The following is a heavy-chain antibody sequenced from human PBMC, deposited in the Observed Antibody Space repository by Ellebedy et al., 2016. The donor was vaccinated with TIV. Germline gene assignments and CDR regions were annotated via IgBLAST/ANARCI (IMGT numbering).Heavy chain of an antibody. D-gene: IGHD6-19*01. CDR2: INPNNGAS. J-gene: IGHJ4*02. V-gene: IGHV1-2*02. CDR3: ARRVAVTDPYFDF. Sequence: AASVKVSCKASGYTFTDYYIFWVRQAPGQGLEWMAWINPNNGASNHAQRFQGRVTMTRDTSISTAYMELSSLRSDDTAVFFCARRVAVTDPYFDFWGQGTLVTVSS. CDR1: GYTFTDYY.